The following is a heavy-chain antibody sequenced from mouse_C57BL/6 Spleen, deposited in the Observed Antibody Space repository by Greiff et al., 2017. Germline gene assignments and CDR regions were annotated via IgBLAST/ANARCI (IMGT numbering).Heavy chain of an antibody. Sequence: DVMLVESGEGLVKPGGSLKLSCAASGFTFSSYAMSWVRQTPEKRLEWVAYISSGGDYIYYADTVKGRFTISRDNARNTLYLQMSSLKSEDTAMYYCTRDRGGSNYNYAMDYWGQGTSVTVSS. CDR3: TRDRGGSNYNYAMDY. CDR1: GFTFSSYA. D-gene: IGHD2-5*01. V-gene: IGHV5-9-1*02. J-gene: IGHJ4*01. CDR2: ISSGGDYI.